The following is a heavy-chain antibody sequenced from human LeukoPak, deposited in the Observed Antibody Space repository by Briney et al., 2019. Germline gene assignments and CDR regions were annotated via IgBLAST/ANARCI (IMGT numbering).Heavy chain of an antibody. D-gene: IGHD6-13*01. V-gene: IGHV1-69*05. CDR3: ARAADSSSWTHFDY. Sequence: GSSVKVSCKASGGTFCSYAISWVRQAPGQGLEWMGRIIPIFGTANYAQKFQGRVTITTDESTSTAYMELSSLRSEDTAVYYCARAADSSSWTHFDYWGQGTLVTVSS. CDR2: IIPIFGTA. J-gene: IGHJ4*02. CDR1: GGTFCSYA.